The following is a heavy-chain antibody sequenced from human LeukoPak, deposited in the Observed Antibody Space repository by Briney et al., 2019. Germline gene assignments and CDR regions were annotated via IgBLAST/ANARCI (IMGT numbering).Heavy chain of an antibody. CDR1: GFTFSSHW. CDR2: INSDGSST. D-gene: IGHD3-10*01. V-gene: IGHV3-74*01. CDR3: ARDQYYYGSGSSNLDY. J-gene: IGHJ4*02. Sequence: GGSLRLSCAASGFTFSSHWMHWVRQAPGKGLVWVSRINSDGSSTSYADSVKGRFTISRDNAKNTLYLQMNSLRAEDTAVYYCARDQYYYGSGSSNLDYWGQGTLVTVSS.